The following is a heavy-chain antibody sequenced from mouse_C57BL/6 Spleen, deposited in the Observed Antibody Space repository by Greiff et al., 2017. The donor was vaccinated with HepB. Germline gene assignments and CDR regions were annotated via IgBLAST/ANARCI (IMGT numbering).Heavy chain of an antibody. CDR2: INYDGSST. CDR3: ARVDYGSTRYWYFDV. Sequence: VQLKESEGGLVQPGSSMKLSCTASGFTFSDYYMAWVRQVPEKGLEWVANINYDGSSTYYLDSLKSRFIISRDNAKNILYLQMSSLKSEDTATYYCARVDYGSTRYWYFDVWGTGTTVTVSS. D-gene: IGHD1-1*01. CDR1: GFTFSDYY. V-gene: IGHV5-16*01. J-gene: IGHJ1*03.